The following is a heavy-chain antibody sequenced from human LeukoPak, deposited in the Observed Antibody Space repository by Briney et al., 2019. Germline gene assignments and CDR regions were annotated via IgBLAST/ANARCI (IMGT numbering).Heavy chain of an antibody. CDR2: INWNGGRT. CDR3: ARYLYSSGVIDY. CDR1: GFTIDDYG. J-gene: IGHJ4*02. Sequence: GGSLRLSCAASGFTIDDYGMSWVRQAPGKGLQWVSGINWNGGRTGYADSVKGRFTISRDNAKNSLYLQMNSLRAEDTALYHCARYLYSSGVIDYWGQGTLVTVSS. V-gene: IGHV3-20*01. D-gene: IGHD6-19*01.